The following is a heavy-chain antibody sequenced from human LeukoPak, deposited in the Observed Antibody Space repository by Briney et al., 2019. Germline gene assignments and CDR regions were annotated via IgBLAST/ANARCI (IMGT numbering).Heavy chain of an antibody. Sequence: SETLSLTCAVYGGSFSGYYRSWIRQPPGKGLEWIGEINHSGSTNYNPSLKSRVTISVDTSKNQFSLKLSSVTAADTAVYYCARGSRGGTSRDWGQGTLVTVSS. J-gene: IGHJ4*02. CDR3: ARGSRGGTSRD. V-gene: IGHV4-34*01. D-gene: IGHD2-15*01. CDR2: INHSGST. CDR1: GGSFSGYY.